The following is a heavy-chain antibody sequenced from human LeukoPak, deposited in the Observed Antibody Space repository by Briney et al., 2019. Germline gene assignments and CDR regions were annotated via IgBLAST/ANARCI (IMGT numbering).Heavy chain of an antibody. V-gene: IGHV4-59*01. Sequence: SETLSLTCTVSGDSIRTYYWSWIRQPPGKGLECIGYIYYSGSTNYNPSLKSRVTISVDTSKNQFSLMLNSVTAADTAVYYCARGGGISHYYYYMDVWGKGTTVTISS. CDR1: GDSIRTYY. D-gene: IGHD6-13*01. J-gene: IGHJ6*03. CDR2: IYYSGST. CDR3: ARGGGISHYYYYMDV.